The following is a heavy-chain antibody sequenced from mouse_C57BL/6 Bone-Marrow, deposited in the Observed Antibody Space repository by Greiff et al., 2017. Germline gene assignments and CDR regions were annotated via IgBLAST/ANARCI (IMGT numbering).Heavy chain of an antibody. D-gene: IGHD2-3*01. CDR1: GYTFTDYY. CDR2: IIPYNGGT. J-gene: IGHJ2*01. Sequence: VQLQQSGPVLVKPGASVKMSCKASGYTFTDYYMNWVKQSPGKSLEWIGVIIPYNGGTSYNQKFKGKATLTVNKSSSTAYMELNSLTAEDSAVYYCARSMVRKGFDYWGQGTTLTVSS. V-gene: IGHV1-19*01. CDR3: ARSMVRKGFDY.